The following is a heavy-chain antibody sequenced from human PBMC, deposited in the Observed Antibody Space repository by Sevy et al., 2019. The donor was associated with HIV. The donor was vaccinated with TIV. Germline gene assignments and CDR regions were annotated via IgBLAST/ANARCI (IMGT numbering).Heavy chain of an antibody. CDR1: GFTFSSYW. V-gene: IGHV3-74*01. Sequence: GGSLGLSCAASGFTFSSYWMHWVRQAPGKGLVWVSGISTDGSSTTYADSVKGRFTISRDNAKDTLYLQMNSLRAEDTAVYFCARAGNYYESNSYARFDYWGQGTLVTVSS. J-gene: IGHJ4*02. CDR3: ARAGNYYESNSYARFDY. D-gene: IGHD3-22*01. CDR2: ISTDGSST.